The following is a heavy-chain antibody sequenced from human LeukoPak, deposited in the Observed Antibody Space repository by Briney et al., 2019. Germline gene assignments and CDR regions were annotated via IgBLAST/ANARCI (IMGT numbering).Heavy chain of an antibody. CDR3: AELGITMIGGV. J-gene: IGHJ6*04. D-gene: IGHD3-10*02. Sequence: GGSLRLSCAGSGFTFSNYNMNWVRQAPGKGLEWVSYISSSGSTIYYADSVKGRFTISRDNAKNSLYLQMNSLRAEDTAVYYCAELGITMIGGVWGKGTTVTISS. CDR2: ISSSGSTI. V-gene: IGHV3-48*04. CDR1: GFTFSNYN.